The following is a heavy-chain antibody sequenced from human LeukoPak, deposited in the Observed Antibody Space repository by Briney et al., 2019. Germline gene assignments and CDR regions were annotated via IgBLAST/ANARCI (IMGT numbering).Heavy chain of an antibody. CDR2: IYYSGST. CDR3: ARGRPYSGGYHLDY. Sequence: PSETLSLTCTVSGGSVSSGSYYWGWLRQPPGKGLEWIGYIYYSGSTNYNPSLKSRVTISVDTSKNQFSLKLNSVTAADTAVYYCARGRPYSGGYHLDYWGQGTLVTVSA. V-gene: IGHV4-61*01. CDR1: GGSVSSGSYY. D-gene: IGHD1-26*01. J-gene: IGHJ4*02.